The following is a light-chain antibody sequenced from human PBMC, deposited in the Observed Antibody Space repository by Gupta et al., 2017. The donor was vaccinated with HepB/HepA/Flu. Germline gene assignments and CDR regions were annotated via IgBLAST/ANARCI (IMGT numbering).Light chain of an antibody. CDR1: QDISDN. V-gene: IGKV1-16*01. Sequence: DIQMTQSPSSLSASEGDRLTITCRADQDISDNLAWFQQKPGKAPRSLIFFASTLHSGVPSRFSGSGSGTHFTFTISSLQPEDSAIYYCQQYDSYPYTFGQRTXLEIK. CDR2: FAS. CDR3: QQYDSYPYT. J-gene: IGKJ2*01.